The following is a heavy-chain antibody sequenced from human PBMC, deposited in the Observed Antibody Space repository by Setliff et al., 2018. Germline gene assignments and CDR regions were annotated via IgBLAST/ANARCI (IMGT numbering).Heavy chain of an antibody. Sequence: PGESLKISCAVSGFSFHDYGMGWVRQAPGKGLEWVSSINWNGVSIGYADSVKGRFTIPRDNAKNSLYLQMNSLRAEDTALYYCARVPRIIIMVGVISHYYYMDVWGKGTTVTVSS. CDR2: INWNGVSI. CDR3: ARVPRIIIMVGVISHYYYMDV. V-gene: IGHV3-20*04. D-gene: IGHD3-3*02. CDR1: GFSFHDYG. J-gene: IGHJ6*03.